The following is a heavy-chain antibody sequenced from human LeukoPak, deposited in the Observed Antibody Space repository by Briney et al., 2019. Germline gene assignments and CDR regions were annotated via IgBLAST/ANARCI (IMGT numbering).Heavy chain of an antibody. D-gene: IGHD2-2*01. CDR3: ARDGRGYCSSTSCYPFDY. Sequence: GGSLRLSCAASGFTFSSYSMNWVRQAPGKGLDWVSSISSSSSYIYYADSVKGRFTISRDNAKNSLYLQMNSLRAEDTAVYYCARDGRGYCSSTSCYPFDYWGQGTLVTVSS. V-gene: IGHV3-21*01. CDR1: GFTFSSYS. J-gene: IGHJ4*02. CDR2: ISSSSSYI.